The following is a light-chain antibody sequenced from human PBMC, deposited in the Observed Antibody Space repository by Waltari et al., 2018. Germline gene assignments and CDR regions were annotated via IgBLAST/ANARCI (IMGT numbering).Light chain of an antibody. V-gene: IGLV2-23*02. CDR3: CAYAGGYTGV. CDR2: EVS. Sequence: QSALTQPASVSGSPGQSITISCTGTSSDVGSYNLVSWYQQYPGQVPKILINEVSKRPSVFSDRCPGSKAGNTAFLAISGLQAEDGADYYCCAYAGGYTGVFGTGTKVTVL. CDR1: SSDVGSYNL. J-gene: IGLJ1*01.